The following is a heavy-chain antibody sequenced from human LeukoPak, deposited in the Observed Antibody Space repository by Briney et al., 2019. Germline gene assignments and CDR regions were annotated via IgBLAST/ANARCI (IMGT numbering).Heavy chain of an antibody. Sequence: GASVKVSCKASGYTFTSYDINWVRQATGQGLEWMGWMNPNSGNTGYAQKFQGRVTITRNTSISTAYMGLSSLRSEDTAVYYCAAGGSHDPLTPSPTDYWGQGTLVTVSS. J-gene: IGHJ4*02. V-gene: IGHV1-8*03. CDR1: GYTFTSYD. D-gene: IGHD2-8*02. CDR2: MNPNSGNT. CDR3: AAGGSHDPLTPSPTDY.